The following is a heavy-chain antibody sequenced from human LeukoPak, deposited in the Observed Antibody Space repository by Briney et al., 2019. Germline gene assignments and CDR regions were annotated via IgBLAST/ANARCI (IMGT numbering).Heavy chain of an antibody. CDR2: IYYTGST. D-gene: IGHD3-10*01. CDR1: GGSIRSSSYY. J-gene: IGHJ5*02. Sequence: PSETLSLTCTVSGGSIRSSSYYWGWIRQPPGKGLEWIGCIYYTGSTYYNPSLKSRVTISVDTSKNQFSLKLSSVTAADTAVYYCATIGSSGSCYNWFDPWGQGTLVTVSS. V-gene: IGHV4-39*01. CDR3: ATIGSSGSCYNWFDP.